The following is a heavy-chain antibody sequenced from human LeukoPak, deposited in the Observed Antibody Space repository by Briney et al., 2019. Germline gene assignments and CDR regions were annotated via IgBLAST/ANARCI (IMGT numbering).Heavy chain of an antibody. V-gene: IGHV3-7*01. D-gene: IGHD3-16*02. J-gene: IGHJ4*02. Sequence: GGSLRLSCAASGFTFSNAWMNWVRQAPGKGLEWVANIKQDGSEKYYVDSVKGRFTISRDNAKNSLYLQMNSLRAEDTAVYYCARGGGFIIEHWGQGTLDTVSS. CDR1: GFTFSNAW. CDR3: ARGGGFIIEH. CDR2: IKQDGSEK.